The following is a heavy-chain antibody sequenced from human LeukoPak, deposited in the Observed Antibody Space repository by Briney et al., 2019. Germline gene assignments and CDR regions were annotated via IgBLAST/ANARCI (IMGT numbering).Heavy chain of an antibody. V-gene: IGHV4-30-2*01. CDR1: GGSISSGGYS. Sequence: SQTLSLTCAVSGGSISSGGYSWRRIRQPPGKGLEWIGYIYHSGSTYYNPSLKSRVTISVDRSKNQFSLKLSSVTAADTAVYYCAGGYSQLRFDYWGQGTLVTVSS. CDR3: AGGYSQLRFDY. D-gene: IGHD1-1*01. CDR2: IYHSGST. J-gene: IGHJ4*02.